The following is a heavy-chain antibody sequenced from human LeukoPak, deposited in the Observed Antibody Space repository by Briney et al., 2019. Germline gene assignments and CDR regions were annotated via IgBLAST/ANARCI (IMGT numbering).Heavy chain of an antibody. CDR3: AKVINGRRELPYYYYGMDV. CDR2: ISYDGSNK. J-gene: IGHJ6*02. CDR1: GFTFCSYG. D-gene: IGHD1-26*01. V-gene: IGHV3-30*18. Sequence: GGSLRLSCAASGFTFCSYGMHWVRQAPRKGLGWVAVISYDGSNKYYADSVKGRFTISRDNSKNTLYLQMNSLRAEDTAVYYCAKVINGRRELPYYYYGMDVWGQGTTVTVSS.